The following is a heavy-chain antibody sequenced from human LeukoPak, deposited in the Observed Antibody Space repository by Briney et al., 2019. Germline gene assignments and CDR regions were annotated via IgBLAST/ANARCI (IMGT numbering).Heavy chain of an antibody. CDR1: GFTFSSYA. D-gene: IGHD6-6*01. V-gene: IGHV3-23*01. CDR3: ANIATVEYSSSCPY. J-gene: IGHJ4*02. Sequence: GGSLRLSCAASGFTFSSYAMSWVRQAPGKGLEWVSTISGSGGSTYYADSVKGRLTISRDNSKNTLYLQMNSLRAEDTAVYYCANIATVEYSSSCPYWGQGTLVTVSS. CDR2: ISGSGGST.